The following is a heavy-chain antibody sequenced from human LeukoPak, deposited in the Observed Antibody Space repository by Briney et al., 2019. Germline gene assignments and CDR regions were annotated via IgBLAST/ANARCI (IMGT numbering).Heavy chain of an antibody. Sequence: GGSLRLPCAASGFTFSSYGMHWVRQAPGKGLEWVAVIWYDGSNKYYADSVKGRFTISRDNSKNTLYLQMNSLRAEDTAVYYCARAGYDSSGYYPYYFDYWGQGTLVTVSS. CDR1: GFTFSSYG. J-gene: IGHJ4*02. D-gene: IGHD3-22*01. V-gene: IGHV3-33*01. CDR2: IWYDGSNK. CDR3: ARAGYDSSGYYPYYFDY.